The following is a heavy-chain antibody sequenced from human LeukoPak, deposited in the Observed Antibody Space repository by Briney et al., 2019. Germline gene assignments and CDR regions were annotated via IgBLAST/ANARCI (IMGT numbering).Heavy chain of an antibody. Sequence: GGSLRLSCAASGFTFSSYWMHWVRQAPGKGLVWVSRINSDGSSTSYADSVKGRFTISRDNAKNTLYLQMNSLRAEDTAVYYCARVYGYCYFDYWGQGTLVTVSS. V-gene: IGHV3-74*01. CDR1: GFTFSSYW. D-gene: IGHD2-8*02. CDR2: INSDGSST. J-gene: IGHJ4*02. CDR3: ARVYGYCYFDY.